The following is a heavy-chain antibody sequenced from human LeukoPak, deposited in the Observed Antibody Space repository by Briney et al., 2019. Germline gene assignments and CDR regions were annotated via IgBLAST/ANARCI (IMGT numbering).Heavy chain of an antibody. D-gene: IGHD3-16*01. CDR3: TGGGDY. V-gene: IGHV3-48*03. J-gene: IGHJ4*02. Sequence: PGGSLRLSCAASGFSFRSYEMNWARQAPGKGLEWISHISSNGNTIYYADSVKGRFTISRDNAKNSLYLQMNSLRGEDTAVYYCTGGGDYWGQGTLVTVSS. CDR2: ISSNGNTI. CDR1: GFSFRSYE.